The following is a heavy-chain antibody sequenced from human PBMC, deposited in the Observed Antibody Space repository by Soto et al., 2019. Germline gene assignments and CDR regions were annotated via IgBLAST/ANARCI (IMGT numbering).Heavy chain of an antibody. CDR2: ISGDSGAI. CDR1: GFTFSTSS. D-gene: IGHD3-16*01. J-gene: IGHJ4*02. CDR3: ARGGRFTFGFDY. V-gene: IGHV3-23*01. Sequence: EVQRLESGGGLVQPGGSLRLSCAASGFTFSTSSMSWVRQAPGKGLEWVSAISGDSGAIYYADSVKGRFTISRDNSRDTLYLQMNSLRAEDTALYFCARGGRFTFGFDYWGQGTLISVSS.